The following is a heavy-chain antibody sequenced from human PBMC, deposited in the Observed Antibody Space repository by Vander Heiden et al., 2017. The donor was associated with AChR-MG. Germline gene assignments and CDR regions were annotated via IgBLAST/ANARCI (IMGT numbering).Heavy chain of an antibody. Sequence: QLQLQESGPGLVKPSEPLSLTCTVSGGSLSSSSYYWGWIRQPPGKGLEWIGSIYYSGSTYYNPSLKSRVTISVDTSKNQFSLKLSSVTAADTAVYYCARLTNTLLGEYYYDSSGYSGDYWGQGTLVTVSS. CDR1: GGSLSSSSYY. J-gene: IGHJ4*02. V-gene: IGHV4-39*01. D-gene: IGHD3-22*01. CDR3: ARLTNTLLGEYYYDSSGYSGDY. CDR2: IYYSGST.